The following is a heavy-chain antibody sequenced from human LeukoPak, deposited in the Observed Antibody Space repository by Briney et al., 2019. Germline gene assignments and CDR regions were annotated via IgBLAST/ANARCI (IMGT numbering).Heavy chain of an antibody. J-gene: IGHJ5*02. D-gene: IGHD3-22*01. CDR3: AKEYYDSSGRNLNCCVP. CDR2: IWYDGSNK. CDR1: GFTFSSYG. V-gene: IGHV3-33*06. Sequence: GRSLRLSCAASGFTFSSYGMHWVRQAPGKGLEWVAVIWYDGSNKYYADSVEGRFTISRDNSKNMLYLQMNSLRAEDTAVYYCAKEYYDSSGRNLNCCVPRGRKTVVSVSP.